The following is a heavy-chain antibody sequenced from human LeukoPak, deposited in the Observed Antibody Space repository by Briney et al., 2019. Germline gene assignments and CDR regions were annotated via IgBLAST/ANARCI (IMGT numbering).Heavy chain of an antibody. CDR2: IIPIFGTT. V-gene: IGHV1-69*05. CDR1: GGTFRSFA. J-gene: IGHJ4*02. Sequence: ASVKVSCKASGGTFRSFAISWVRQAPGHGLEWMGRIIPIFGTTNYAQKFQGRVTITTDESTSTAYMELSSLRSEDTAVYYCARDSYYYGSGSAFDYWGQGTLVTVSS. D-gene: IGHD3-10*01. CDR3: ARDSYYYGSGSAFDY.